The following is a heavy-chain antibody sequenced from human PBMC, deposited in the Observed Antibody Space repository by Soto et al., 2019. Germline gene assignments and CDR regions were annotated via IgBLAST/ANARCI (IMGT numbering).Heavy chain of an antibody. Sequence: QVQLQESGPGLVKPSQTLSLTCTISGGSISSGDYYWSWIRQPPGKGLEWIGDIYYSGSTYYNPSLKSRVTIAVDTSKNQFSLKLSSVTAADTAVYYCARGFRWGGSYYLDYWGQGTLVTLSS. V-gene: IGHV4-30-4*01. D-gene: IGHD1-26*01. CDR3: ARGFRWGGSYYLDY. CDR1: GGSISSGDYY. J-gene: IGHJ4*02. CDR2: IYYSGST.